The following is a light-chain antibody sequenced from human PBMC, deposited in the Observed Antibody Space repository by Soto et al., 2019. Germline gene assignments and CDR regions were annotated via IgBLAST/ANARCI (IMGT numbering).Light chain of an antibody. Sequence: QSVLTQPPSASGTPGQRVNISCSGSSSNIGSNYVYWYRQFPGTAPKLLIQRNNQRPSGVPARFSGSKSGTSASLAISGLRSEDEADYYCQSYDSSLSGWLFGGGTKVTVL. V-gene: IGLV1-47*01. CDR1: SSNIGSNY. CDR3: QSYDSSLSGWL. CDR2: RNN. J-gene: IGLJ3*02.